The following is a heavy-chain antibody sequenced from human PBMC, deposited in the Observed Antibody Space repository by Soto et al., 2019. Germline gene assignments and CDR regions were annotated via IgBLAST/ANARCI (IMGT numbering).Heavy chain of an antibody. J-gene: IGHJ6*02. CDR3: ARLAPIAAADGMDV. D-gene: IGHD6-13*01. CDR1: GYSISSGYY. V-gene: IGHV4-38-2*01. Sequence: SETLSLTCAVSGYSISSGYYWGWIRQSPGKGLEWIGSIYHSGSTYYNPSLKSRVIISVDTSKNQFSLKLSSVTAADTAVYYCARLAPIAAADGMDVWGQGTTVTSP. CDR2: IYHSGST.